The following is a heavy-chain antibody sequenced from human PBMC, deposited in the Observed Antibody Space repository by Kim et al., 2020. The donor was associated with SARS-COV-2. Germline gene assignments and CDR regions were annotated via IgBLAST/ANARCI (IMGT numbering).Heavy chain of an antibody. CDR3: AKDKVGSLGSSGWDY. Sequence: GGSLRLSCAASGFTFDDYAMHWVRQAPGKGLEWVSGINWNSGSIGYADSVKGRFTISRENAKNSLYLQMNSLRAEDTALYYCAKDKVGSLGSSGWDYWGQGTLVTVSS. CDR2: INWNSGSI. D-gene: IGHD6-19*01. V-gene: IGHV3-9*01. J-gene: IGHJ4*02. CDR1: GFTFDDYA.